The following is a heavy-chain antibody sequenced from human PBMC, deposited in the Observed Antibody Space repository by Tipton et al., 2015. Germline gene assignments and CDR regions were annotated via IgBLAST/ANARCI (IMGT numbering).Heavy chain of an antibody. D-gene: IGHD3-22*01. V-gene: IGHV4-30-4*01. CDR1: VVSITTGDYY. CDR3: ARGADYYDSSDYYYVVPFDY. CDR2: ISYNGST. Sequence: TLSLTCTVSVVSITTGDYYWSWIRQPPGKGLEWIGHISYNGSTCCNPSLKSRVIMSIDTSKDQFSLKLSSVTAADTAVYYCARGADYYDSSDYYYVVPFDYWGQGTLVTVSS. J-gene: IGHJ4*02.